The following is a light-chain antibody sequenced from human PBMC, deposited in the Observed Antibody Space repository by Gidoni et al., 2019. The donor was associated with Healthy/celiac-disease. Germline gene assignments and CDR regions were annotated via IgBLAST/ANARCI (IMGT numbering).Light chain of an antibody. CDR3: QQSYSTSWT. CDR1: QSISSY. J-gene: IGKJ1*01. Sequence: IPMTQSPSSLSAAVGDRVTITCRASQSISSYLNWYQQQPGKAPKLLIYAASSLQSGVPSRFSGSGSGTDFTLTISSLQPEDFATYYCQQSYSTSWTFGQGTKVEIK. CDR2: AAS. V-gene: IGKV1-39*01.